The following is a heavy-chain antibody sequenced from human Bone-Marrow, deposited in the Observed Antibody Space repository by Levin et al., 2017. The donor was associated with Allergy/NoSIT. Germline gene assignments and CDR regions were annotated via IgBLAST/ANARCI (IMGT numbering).Heavy chain of an antibody. CDR3: ARRTGPGGYDY. V-gene: IGHV1-3*01. J-gene: IGHJ4*02. CDR2: INAANGDT. D-gene: IGHD3/OR15-3a*01. Sequence: PLASVKVSCKASGYPFVSYTLHWVRQAPGQRLEWMGWINAANGDTTYSHKFPGRLTFTRDTSANTAYMELSSLRSEDTAVYYCARRTGPGGYDYWGQGTLVTVSS. CDR1: GYPFVSYT.